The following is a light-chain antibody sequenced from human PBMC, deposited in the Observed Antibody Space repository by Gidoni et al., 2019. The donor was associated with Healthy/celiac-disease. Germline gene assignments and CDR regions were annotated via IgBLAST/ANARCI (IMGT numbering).Light chain of an antibody. CDR2: AAS. J-gene: IGKJ4*01. V-gene: IGKV1-39*01. CDR1: QRISSY. CDR3: QQSYNTPT. Sequence: DIQMTQSPSSLSASVGDRVTITCRASQRISSYLNWYQQKPGKAPKLLIYAASSLQSGVPSRFSGSGSGTDFTLNISSLQPEDFATYYCQQSYNTPTFGGGTKVEIK.